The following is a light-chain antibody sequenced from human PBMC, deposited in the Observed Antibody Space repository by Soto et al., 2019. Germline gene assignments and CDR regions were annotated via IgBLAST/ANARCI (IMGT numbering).Light chain of an antibody. V-gene: IGKV3-20*01. Sequence: EIVLTQSPGTLSLSPGERATLSCRSSHSVSSNYLAWYQQKPGHAPRLLIYDVSSRATGIPDRFSGSGSGTDFTLTIIRLEPVDFAVYYCQQYGISPTFGQGTKVEIK. CDR3: QQYGISPT. CDR2: DVS. J-gene: IGKJ1*01. CDR1: HSVSSNY.